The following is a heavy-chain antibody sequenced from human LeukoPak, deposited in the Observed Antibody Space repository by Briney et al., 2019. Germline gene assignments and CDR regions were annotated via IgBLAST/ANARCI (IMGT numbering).Heavy chain of an antibody. CDR2: IYYSGST. CDR3: AGTYYYDSSGYLGRWFDP. D-gene: IGHD3-22*01. J-gene: IGHJ5*02. CDR1: GGSISSSSYY. Sequence: SETLSLTCTVSGGSISSSSYYWGWIRQPPGKGLEWIGSIYYSGSTYYNPSLKSRVTISVDTSKNQFSLQLNSVTPEDTAVYYCAGTYYYDSSGYLGRWFDPWGQGTLVTVSS. V-gene: IGHV4-39*07.